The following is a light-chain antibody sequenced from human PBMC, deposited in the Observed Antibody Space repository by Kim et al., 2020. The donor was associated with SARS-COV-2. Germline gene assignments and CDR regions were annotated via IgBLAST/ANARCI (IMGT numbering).Light chain of an antibody. CDR3: QAWDSSTERV. CDR1: KLGDKY. J-gene: IGLJ2*01. V-gene: IGLV3-1*01. Sequence: SYELTQPPSVSVSPGQTASITCPGDKLGDKYACWYQQKPGQSPVLVIYQDSKRPSGIPVRFSGSNSGNTATLTISGTQAMDEADYYCQAWDSSTERVFGGGTQLTVL. CDR2: QDS.